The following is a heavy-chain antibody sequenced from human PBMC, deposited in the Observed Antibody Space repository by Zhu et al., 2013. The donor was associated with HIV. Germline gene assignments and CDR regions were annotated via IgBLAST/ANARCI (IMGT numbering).Heavy chain of an antibody. J-gene: IGHJ3*02. CDR1: GYTFTSYY. Sequence: QVQLVQSGAEVKKPGASVKVSCKASGYTFTSYYMHWVRQAPGQGLEWMGIINPSGGSTSYAQKFQGRVTMTRDTSTSTVYMELSSLRSEDTAVYYCARTRTPPQGFGPLDIWGQGTMVTVSS. CDR2: INPSGGST. D-gene: IGHD3-3*01. CDR3: ARTRTPPQGFGPLDI. V-gene: IGHV1-46*01.